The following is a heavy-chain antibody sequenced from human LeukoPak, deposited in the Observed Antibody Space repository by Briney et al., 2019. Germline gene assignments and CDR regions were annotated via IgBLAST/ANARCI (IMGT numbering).Heavy chain of an antibody. CDR3: ARGRITVTTSAFDI. CDR1: GGSISSYY. CDR2: IYYRGSA. J-gene: IGHJ3*02. Sequence: SETLSLTCTVSGGSISSYYWSWIRQPPGKGLEYIGYIYYRGSANYNPSLKSRVTISVDTSKNQFSLKLTSVTAADTAVYYCARGRITVTTSAFDIWGQGTMVTVSS. D-gene: IGHD4-11*01. V-gene: IGHV4-59*01.